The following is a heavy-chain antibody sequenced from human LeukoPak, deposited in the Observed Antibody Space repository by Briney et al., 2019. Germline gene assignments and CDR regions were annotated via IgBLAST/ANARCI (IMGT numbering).Heavy chain of an antibody. D-gene: IGHD6-6*01. CDR3: ARRSRVNSSSSLTFDY. CDR1: GYTFTSYG. CDR2: ISAYNGNT. J-gene: IGHJ4*02. Sequence: GASVKVSCKASGYTFTSYGISWVRQAPGQGLEWMGWISAYNGNTNYAQKLQGRVTMTTDTSTSTAYMELSSLRSEDTAVYYCARRSRVNSSSSLTFDYWGQGTLVTVSS. V-gene: IGHV1-18*01.